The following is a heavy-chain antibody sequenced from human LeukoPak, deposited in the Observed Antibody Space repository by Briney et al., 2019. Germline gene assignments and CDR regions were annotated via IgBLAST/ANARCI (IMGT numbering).Heavy chain of an antibody. CDR2: IYYSGST. V-gene: IGHV4-59*01. CDR1: GGSISSYY. CDR3: AGAVAMGPGYYYYGMDV. D-gene: IGHD5-18*01. Sequence: SQTLSLTCTVSGGSISSYYWSWIRQPPGKGLEWIGYIYYSGSTNYNPSLKSRVTISVDTSKNQFSLKLSSVTAADTAVYYCAGAVAMGPGYYYYGMDVWGQGTTVTVSS. J-gene: IGHJ6*02.